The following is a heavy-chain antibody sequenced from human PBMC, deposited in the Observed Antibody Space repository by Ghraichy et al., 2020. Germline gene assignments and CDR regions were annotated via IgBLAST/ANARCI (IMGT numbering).Heavy chain of an antibody. V-gene: IGHV3-9*01. CDR3: AKDLSEVGATLVGLDY. CDR2: ISWNSGNI. Sequence: GGSLRLSCAASGFTFDDYAMHWVRQAPGKGLEWVSGISWNSGNIDYADSVKGRFTISRDNARNSLYLQMNSLRADDTAFYYCAKDLSEVGATLVGLDYWGQGTLVPVSS. CDR1: GFTFDDYA. J-gene: IGHJ4*02. D-gene: IGHD1-26*01.